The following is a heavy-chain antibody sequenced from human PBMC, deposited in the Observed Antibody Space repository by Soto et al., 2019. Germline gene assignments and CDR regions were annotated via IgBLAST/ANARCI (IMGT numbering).Heavy chain of an antibody. V-gene: IGHV3-23*01. Sequence: GGSLRLSCAASGFTFSSYAMSWVRQAPGKGLEWVSAISGSGGSTYYADSVKGRFTISRDNSKNTLYLQMNSLRAEDTAVYYCAKGDYDILTGSSYGMDVWGQGTTVTVSS. CDR1: GFTFSSYA. D-gene: IGHD3-9*01. CDR3: AKGDYDILTGSSYGMDV. CDR2: ISGSGGST. J-gene: IGHJ6*02.